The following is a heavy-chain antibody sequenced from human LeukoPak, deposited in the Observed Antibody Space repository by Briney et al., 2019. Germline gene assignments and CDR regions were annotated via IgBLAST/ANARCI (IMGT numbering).Heavy chain of an antibody. CDR3: TTDPGPTMQTSGSFMPWFDP. CDR2: IKSKTDGGTT. Sequence: QSGGSLRLSCAASGFTFSNAWMSWVRQAPGKGLEWVGRIKSKTDGGTTDYAAPVKGRFTISRDDSKNTLYLQMNGLKTEDTAVYYCTTDPGPTMQTSGSFMPWFDPWGQGTLVTVSS. CDR1: GFTFSNAW. V-gene: IGHV3-15*01. D-gene: IGHD6-13*01. J-gene: IGHJ5*02.